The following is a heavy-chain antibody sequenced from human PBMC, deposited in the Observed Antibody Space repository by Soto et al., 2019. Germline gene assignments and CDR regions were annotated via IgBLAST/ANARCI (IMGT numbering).Heavy chain of an antibody. CDR2: IWYDGTQK. V-gene: IGHV3-33*01. CDR1: GFTFNTYS. J-gene: IGHJ4*02. D-gene: IGHD4-17*01. CDR3: ARAGGTTVTGLWHFDS. Sequence: GGSLRLSCEASGFTFNTYSMHWVRQPPGKGLEWLAAIWYDGTQKYYADSVKGRFIISRDNSKKTLYLEMNSLRAEDTAVYYCARAGGTTVTGLWHFDSWGQGTLVTVSX.